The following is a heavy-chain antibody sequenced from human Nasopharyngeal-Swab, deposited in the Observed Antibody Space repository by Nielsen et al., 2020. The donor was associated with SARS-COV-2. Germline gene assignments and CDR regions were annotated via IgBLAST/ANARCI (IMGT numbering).Heavy chain of an antibody. CDR1: GFTFSSYS. Sequence: GGSLRLSCAASGFTFSSYSMNWVRQAPGKGLEWVSYISSSSSTIYYADSVKGRFTISRDNAKNSLYLQMNSLRAEDTAVYYCARSAVAGFRYYYYYGMDVWGQGTTVTVSS. D-gene: IGHD6-19*01. CDR3: ARSAVAGFRYYYYYGMDV. V-gene: IGHV3-48*04. J-gene: IGHJ6*02. CDR2: ISSSSSTI.